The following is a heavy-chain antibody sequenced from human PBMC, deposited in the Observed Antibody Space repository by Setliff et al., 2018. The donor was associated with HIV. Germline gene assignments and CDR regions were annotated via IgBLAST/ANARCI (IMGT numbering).Heavy chain of an antibody. J-gene: IGHJ4*02. CDR1: GGTFRRYA. D-gene: IGHD3-16*01. CDR2: IIPIVGIA. V-gene: IGHV1-69*10. CDR3: ARQPYYDDDGTNLPSEWRVLG. Sequence: SVKVSCKASGGTFRRYAISWVRQAPGQGLEWMGGIIPIVGIANYAQKFQGRVTITADESTSTAYMELNSLRSDDAAVYYCARQPYYDDDGTNLPSEWRVLGWGQGTLVTAPQ.